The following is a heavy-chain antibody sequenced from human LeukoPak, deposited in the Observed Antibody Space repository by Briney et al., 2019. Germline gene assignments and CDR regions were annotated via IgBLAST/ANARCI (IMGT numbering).Heavy chain of an antibody. J-gene: IGHJ4*02. Sequence: PGGSLRLSCAASGFTFSSYNMNWVRQAPGKGLEWVSYISRSSTYIYYADSVKGRFTISRDNAKNSLYLQMNSLRGEDTAVYYCAREDSRDGYNFPYWGQGTLVTVSS. CDR1: GFTFSSYN. CDR3: AREDSRDGYNFPY. D-gene: IGHD5-24*01. V-gene: IGHV3-21*01. CDR2: ISRSSTYI.